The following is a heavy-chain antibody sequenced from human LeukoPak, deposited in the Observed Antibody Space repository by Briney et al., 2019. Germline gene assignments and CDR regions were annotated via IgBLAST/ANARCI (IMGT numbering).Heavy chain of an antibody. D-gene: IGHD2-21*02. Sequence: GGPLRLSCAVSGFSFTNYWMHWVRQDPGKGLVWVSYISSDGSVTKYADSVKGRFTISRDNAVNTLYLQMNSLRVEDTAVYYCVRGSLRLPRSTPDYWGQGTLVTVSS. CDR3: VRGSLRLPRSTPDY. V-gene: IGHV3-74*03. CDR2: ISSDGSVT. J-gene: IGHJ4*02. CDR1: GFSFTNYW.